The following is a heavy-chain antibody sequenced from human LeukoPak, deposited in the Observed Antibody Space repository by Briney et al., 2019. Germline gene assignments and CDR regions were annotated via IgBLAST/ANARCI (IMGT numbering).Heavy chain of an antibody. CDR3: ARGRWRIPFDY. D-gene: IGHD2-15*01. J-gene: IGHJ4*02. CDR1: GGSISSGGYS. Sequence: SQTLSLTCAVSGGSISSGGYSWSWIRQPPGKGLEWIGYIYHSGSTYYNPSLKSRVTISVDTSKNQFSLKLSSVTAADTAVYYCARGRWRIPFDYWGQGTLVTVSS. V-gene: IGHV4-30-2*01. CDR2: IYHSGST.